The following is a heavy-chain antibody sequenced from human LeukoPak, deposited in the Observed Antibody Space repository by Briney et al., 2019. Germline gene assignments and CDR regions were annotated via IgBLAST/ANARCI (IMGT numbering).Heavy chain of an antibody. D-gene: IGHD5-18*01. CDR1: GGTFSSYA. CDR3: ARGRVSGTTLVTWFDT. CDR2: IISISPTA. J-gene: IGHJ5*02. V-gene: IGHV1-69*05. Sequence: ASVKVSCKASGGTFSSYAISWVRQAPGQGLEWLGGIISISPTANYAQKFQDGVTMNMDESTTTAFMELSSLRSDDTAVYYCARGRVSGTTLVTWFDTWGQGTLVTVSS.